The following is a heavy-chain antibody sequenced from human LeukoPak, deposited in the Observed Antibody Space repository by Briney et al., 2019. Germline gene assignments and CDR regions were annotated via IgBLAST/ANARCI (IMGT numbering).Heavy chain of an antibody. J-gene: IGHJ3*02. CDR3: ARDQGDCYNWGTFDI. CDR1: GYTFSSYG. CDR2: ISGYNGNT. Sequence: GASVKVSCKASGYTFSSYGISWVRQAPGQGLEWMGWISGYNGNTNYAQSLQGRVTMTTDTPTSTAYMELRSLRSDDTAMYYCARDQGDCYNWGTFDIWGQGTMVTVSS. V-gene: IGHV1-18*01. D-gene: IGHD5-24*01.